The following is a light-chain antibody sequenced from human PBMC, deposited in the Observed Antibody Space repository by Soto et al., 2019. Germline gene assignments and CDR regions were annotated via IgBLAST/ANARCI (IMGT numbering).Light chain of an antibody. CDR2: DVS. J-gene: IGLJ2*01. Sequence: QSVLTQPASVSGSPGQSITISCTGTSSDVGGYNYVSWYQQHPGKAPKLMIYDVSNRPSGGSNRFSGSKSGNTASLAISGVQAEGEADYYCSSYTSSSTVVFGGGTKVPV. CDR3: SSYTSSSTVV. V-gene: IGLV2-14*01. CDR1: SSDVGGYNY.